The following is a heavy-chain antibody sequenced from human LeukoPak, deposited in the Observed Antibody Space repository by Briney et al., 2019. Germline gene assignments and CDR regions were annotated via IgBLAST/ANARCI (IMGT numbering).Heavy chain of an antibody. V-gene: IGHV4-59*01. J-gene: IGHJ6*03. CDR1: GGSISSYY. CDR3: ARGGPPGYYYDYYMDV. Sequence: PSETLSLTCTVSGGSISSYYWSWIRQTPGKGLEWIGYIYYSGSTNFNPSLKSRVTISVDTSKNQFSLKMSSVTAADTAVYFCARGGPPGYYYDYYMDVWGKGTTVTISS. CDR2: IYYSGST.